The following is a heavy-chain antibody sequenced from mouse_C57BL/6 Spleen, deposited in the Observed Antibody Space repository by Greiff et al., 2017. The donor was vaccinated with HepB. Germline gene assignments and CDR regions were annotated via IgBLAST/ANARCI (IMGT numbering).Heavy chain of an antibody. J-gene: IGHJ2*01. CDR3: ARGRQLRLDY. Sequence: VQLQQPGAELVRPGSSVKLSCKASGYTFTSYWMHWVKQRPIQGLEWIGNIDPSDSETHYNQKFKDKATLTVDKSSSTAYMQLSSLTSEDSAVYYGARGRQLRLDYWGQGTTLTVSS. D-gene: IGHD3-2*02. V-gene: IGHV1-52*01. CDR1: GYTFTSYW. CDR2: IDPSDSET.